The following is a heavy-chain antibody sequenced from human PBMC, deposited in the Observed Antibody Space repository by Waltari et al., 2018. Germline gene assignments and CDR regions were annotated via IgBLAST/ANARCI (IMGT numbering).Heavy chain of an antibody. V-gene: IGHV4-34*01. J-gene: IGHJ4*02. CDR1: GGSFSGYY. CDR2: INHSGST. D-gene: IGHD5-18*01. CDR3: ARRRRIQLWPTFDY. Sequence: QVQLQQWGAGLLKPSETLSLTCAVYGGSFSGYYWSWNRQPPGKGLEWIGEINHSGSTNYNPSPKSRVTISVDTSKNQFSLKLSSVTAADTAVYYCARRRRIQLWPTFDYWGQGTLVTVSS.